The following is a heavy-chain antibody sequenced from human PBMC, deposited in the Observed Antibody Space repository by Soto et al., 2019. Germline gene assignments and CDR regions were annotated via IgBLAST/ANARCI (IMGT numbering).Heavy chain of an antibody. CDR2: IYYSGST. CDR3: ARVTNVDTAMVKFDWFDP. J-gene: IGHJ5*02. Sequence: SETLSLTCTVSGGSISSYYWSWIRQPPGKGLEWIGYIYYSGSTNYNPSLKSRVTISVDTSKNQFSLKLSSVTAADTAVYYCARVTNVDTAMVKFDWFDPWGQGTLVTVSS. CDR1: GGSISSYY. D-gene: IGHD5-18*01. V-gene: IGHV4-59*01.